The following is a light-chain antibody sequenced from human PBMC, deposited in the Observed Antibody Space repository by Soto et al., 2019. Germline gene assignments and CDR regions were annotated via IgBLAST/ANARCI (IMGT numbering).Light chain of an antibody. Sequence: EIVLTQSPGTLSLSPGERATLSCRASQSVSSSYLAWYQQKPGQAPRLLIYGASSRATGIPDRFSGSGSGTDFPLPIRRLEPEDFAVYSCQQYGSSPLTFGQGTKVEIK. J-gene: IGKJ1*01. CDR3: QQYGSSPLT. CDR2: GAS. CDR1: QSVSSSY. V-gene: IGKV3-20*01.